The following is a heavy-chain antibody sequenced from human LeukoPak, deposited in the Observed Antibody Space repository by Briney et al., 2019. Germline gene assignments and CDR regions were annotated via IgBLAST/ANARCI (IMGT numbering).Heavy chain of an antibody. J-gene: IGHJ4*02. CDR1: GYSFTSYW. CDR2: IYPGDSDT. V-gene: IGHV5-51*01. Sequence: GESLKISCKGSGYSFTSYWLGWVRQLPGKGLEWMGIIYPGDSDTRYSPSFQGQVTISADKSISTAYLQWSSLKASDTAMYYCARQSSGLFEDFDYWGQGTLVTVSS. CDR3: ARQSSGLFEDFDY. D-gene: IGHD3-22*01.